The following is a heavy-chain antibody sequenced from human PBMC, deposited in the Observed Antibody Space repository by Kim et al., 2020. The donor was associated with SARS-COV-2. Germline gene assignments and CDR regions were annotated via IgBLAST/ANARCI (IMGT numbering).Heavy chain of an antibody. D-gene: IGHD3-10*01. V-gene: IGHV3-9*01. CDR3: AKDLHYYGSGSYPDY. J-gene: IGHJ4*02. CDR2: ISWNSGSI. Sequence: GGSLRLSCAASGFTFDDYAMHWVRQAPGKGLEWVSGISWNSGSIGYADSVKGRFTISRDNAKNSLYLQMNSLRAEDTALYYFAKDLHYYGSGSYPDYWGQGTLVTVSS. CDR1: GFTFDDYA.